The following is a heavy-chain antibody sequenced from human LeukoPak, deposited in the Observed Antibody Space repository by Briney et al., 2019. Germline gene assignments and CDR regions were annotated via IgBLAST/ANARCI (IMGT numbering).Heavy chain of an antibody. Sequence: GGSLRLSCAASGFTFSSYAMHWVRQAPGKGLEWVALISYDGNNKYYSDSVKGRFTISRDTSKNTVYLQMNSLRAEDTAVYYCARPHLSYGDIRDYYYYYMDVWGKGTTVTVSS. CDR2: ISYDGNNK. J-gene: IGHJ6*03. CDR3: ARPHLSYGDIRDYYYYYMDV. CDR1: GFTFSSYA. D-gene: IGHD4-17*01. V-gene: IGHV3-30*04.